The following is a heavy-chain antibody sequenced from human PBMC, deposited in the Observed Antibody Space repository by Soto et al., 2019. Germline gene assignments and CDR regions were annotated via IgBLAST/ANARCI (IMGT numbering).Heavy chain of an antibody. CDR3: ARFGDWGTMVRGVINIKYYYYYMDV. Sequence: GASVKVSCKASGYTFSRYGISWVGKAPGQRLEWVGWISAYNGNTNYAQKLQGRVTMTTDTSTSTAYMELRSLRSDDTAVYYCARFGDWGTMVRGVINIKYYYYYMDVWGKGTTVTVSS. D-gene: IGHD3-10*01. J-gene: IGHJ6*03. CDR1: GYTFSRYG. CDR2: ISAYNGNT. V-gene: IGHV1-18*01.